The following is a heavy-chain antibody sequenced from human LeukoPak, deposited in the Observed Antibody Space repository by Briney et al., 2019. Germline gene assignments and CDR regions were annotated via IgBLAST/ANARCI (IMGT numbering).Heavy chain of an antibody. Sequence: SETLSLTCTVSGGSISSSSYYWSWIRQPPGKGLEWIGYIYYSGSTNYNPSLKSRVTISVDTSKNQFSLKLSSVTAADTAVYYCAREGFYGKIDYWGQGTLVTVSS. CDR1: GGSISSSSYY. CDR2: IYYSGST. CDR3: AREGFYGKIDY. D-gene: IGHD4-17*01. V-gene: IGHV4-61*01. J-gene: IGHJ4*02.